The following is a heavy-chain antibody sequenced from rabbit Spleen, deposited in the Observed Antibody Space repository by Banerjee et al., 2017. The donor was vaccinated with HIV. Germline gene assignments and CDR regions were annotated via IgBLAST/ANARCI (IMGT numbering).Heavy chain of an antibody. D-gene: IGHD6-1*01. CDR2: IYGGSSGST. CDR1: GFSFIAGYY. V-gene: IGHV1S40*01. J-gene: IGHJ4*01. CDR3: ARRDTYNYVGYPYDL. Sequence: QSLEESGGDLVKPGTSLTLTCTASGFSFIAGYYMCWVRQAPGKGLECIACIYGGSSGSTYYASWAKGRFTISKTSSTTVTLQMTSLTAADTATYFCARRDTYNYVGYPYDLWGPGTLVTVS.